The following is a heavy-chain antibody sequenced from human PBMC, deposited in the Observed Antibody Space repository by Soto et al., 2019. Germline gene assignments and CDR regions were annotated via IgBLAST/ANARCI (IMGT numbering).Heavy chain of an antibody. Sequence: SETLSLTCAVSGGSISSGGYSWSWIRQPPGKGLEWIGYIYHSGSTYYNPSLKSRVTISVDRSKNQFSLKLSSVTAADTAVYYCARGGWLQAQYYFDYWGQGTLVTVSS. CDR1: GGSISSGGYS. CDR3: ARGGWLQAQYYFDY. V-gene: IGHV4-30-2*01. D-gene: IGHD5-12*01. J-gene: IGHJ4*02. CDR2: IYHSGST.